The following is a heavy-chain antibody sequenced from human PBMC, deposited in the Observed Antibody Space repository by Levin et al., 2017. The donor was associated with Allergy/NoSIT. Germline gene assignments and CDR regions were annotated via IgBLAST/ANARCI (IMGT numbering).Heavy chain of an antibody. J-gene: IGHJ4*02. CDR3: ARALWSSRGLFDY. CDR1: GGSISSYY. Sequence: SETLSLTCTVSGGSISSYYWSWIRQPPGKGLEWIGYIYYSGSTNYNPSLKSRVTISVDTSKNQFSLKLSSVTAADTAVYYCARALWSSRGLFDYWGQGTLVTVSS. D-gene: IGHD2-21*01. CDR2: IYYSGST. V-gene: IGHV4-59*01.